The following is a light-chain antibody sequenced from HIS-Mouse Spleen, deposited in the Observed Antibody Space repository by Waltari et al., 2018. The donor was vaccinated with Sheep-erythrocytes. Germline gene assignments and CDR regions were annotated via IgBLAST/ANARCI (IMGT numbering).Light chain of an antibody. Sequence: SYELTQPPSVSVSPGQTASITCPGDKLGDKYACWYHQKPGQSPVLVIYHDSKRPSGIPERFSGSNSGNTATLTISGTQAMDEADYYCQAWDSSTVVFGGGTKLTVL. CDR3: QAWDSSTVV. CDR2: HDS. V-gene: IGLV3-1*01. CDR1: KLGDKY. J-gene: IGLJ2*01.